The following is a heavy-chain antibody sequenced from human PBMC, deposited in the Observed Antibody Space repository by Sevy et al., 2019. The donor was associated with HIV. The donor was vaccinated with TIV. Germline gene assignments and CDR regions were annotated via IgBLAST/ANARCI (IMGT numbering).Heavy chain of an antibody. CDR1: GYTFTAYY. CDR3: VVRGYSYDF. J-gene: IGHJ4*02. D-gene: IGHD5-18*01. Sequence: ASVKVSCKASGYTFTAYYIHWVRQAPGQGLEWMGWIRPNSGDTDYAEKFQDRVIMTRDTSISTAYMDLSRLRSDDTAIYYCVVRGYSYDFWGQGTLVTVSS. V-gene: IGHV1-2*02. CDR2: IRPNSGDT.